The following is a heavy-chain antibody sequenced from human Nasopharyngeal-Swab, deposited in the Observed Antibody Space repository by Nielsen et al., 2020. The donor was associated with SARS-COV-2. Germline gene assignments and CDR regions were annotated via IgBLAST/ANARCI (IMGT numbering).Heavy chain of an antibody. Sequence: GGSLRLSCAASGFTFSSYAMHWVRQAPGKGLEWVAVISYDGSNKYYADSVKGRFTISRDNSKNTLYLQMNSLRAEDTAVYYCARVSGRLRYIDWLLSLDYWGQGTLVTVSS. CDR1: GFTFSSYA. V-gene: IGHV3-30-3*01. J-gene: IGHJ4*02. D-gene: IGHD3-9*01. CDR3: ARVSGRLRYIDWLLSLDY. CDR2: ISYDGSNK.